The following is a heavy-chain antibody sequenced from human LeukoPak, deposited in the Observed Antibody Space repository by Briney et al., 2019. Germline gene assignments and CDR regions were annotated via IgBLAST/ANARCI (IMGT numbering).Heavy chain of an antibody. J-gene: IGHJ2*01. D-gene: IGHD2-2*01. CDR1: GGSISSYY. V-gene: IGHV4-59*01. CDR2: IYYSGST. CDR3: ARDGVVVPAAIENWYFDL. Sequence: SETLSLTCTVSGGSISSYYWSWIRQPPGKGLEWIGYIYYSGSTNYNPSLKSRVTISVDTSKNQFSLKLSSVTAADTAVYYCARDGVVVPAAIENWYFDLWGRGTLVTVSS.